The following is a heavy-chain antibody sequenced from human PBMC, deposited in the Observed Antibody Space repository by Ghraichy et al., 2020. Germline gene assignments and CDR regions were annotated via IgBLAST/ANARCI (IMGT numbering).Heavy chain of an antibody. CDR2: IYYSGRT. D-gene: IGHD4-17*01. V-gene: IGHV4-39*01. Sequence: SETLSLTCTVSGGSINSSSYYWAWIRQPPGKGLEWIGRIYYSGRTYYNPSLKSRVTVSVDTSKNQFSLKMSSVTAADTAVYYCARPNYDDGDYYWYFDLWGRGTLVTVSP. CDR1: GGSINSSSYY. J-gene: IGHJ2*01. CDR3: ARPNYDDGDYYWYFDL.